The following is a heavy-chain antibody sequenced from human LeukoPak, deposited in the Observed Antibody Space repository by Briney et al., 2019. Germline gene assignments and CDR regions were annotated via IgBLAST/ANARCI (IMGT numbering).Heavy chain of an antibody. Sequence: GGSLRLSCAAPGFTFSSYAMSWVRQAPGKGLEWVSAISGSGGSTYYADSVKGRFTISRDNSKNTLYLQMNSLRAEDTAVYYCAKGGKWFDDAFDIWGQGTMVTVSS. CDR3: AKGGKWFDDAFDI. CDR1: GFTFSSYA. CDR2: ISGSGGST. V-gene: IGHV3-23*01. D-gene: IGHD3-10*01. J-gene: IGHJ3*02.